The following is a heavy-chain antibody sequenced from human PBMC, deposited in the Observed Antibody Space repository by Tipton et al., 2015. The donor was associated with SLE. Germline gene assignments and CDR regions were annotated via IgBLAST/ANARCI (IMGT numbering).Heavy chain of an antibody. CDR2: IWYDGSNK. CDR3: ARVGSGNWFDP. CDR1: GFTFSSYG. V-gene: IGHV3-33*01. D-gene: IGHD3-10*01. Sequence: SLRLSCAASGFTFSSYGMHWVRQAPGKGLEWVAVIWYDGSNKYYADSVKGRFTISRDNSKHTLYLQMNSLRAEDTAVYYCARVGSGNWFDPWGQGTLVTVSS. J-gene: IGHJ5*02.